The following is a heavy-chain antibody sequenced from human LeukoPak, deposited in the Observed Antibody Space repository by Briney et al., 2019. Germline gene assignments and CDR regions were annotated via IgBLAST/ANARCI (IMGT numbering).Heavy chain of an antibody. CDR1: GGSVSSGSYY. CDR2: IYYSGST. Sequence: SETLSLTCTVSGGSVSSGSYYWSWIRQPPGKGLEWIGYIYYSGSTNYNPSLKSRVTISVDTSKNQFSLKLSSVTAADTAVYYCARDGGDYRGYYYYGMDVWGQGTTVTVSS. CDR3: ARDGGDYRGYYYYGMDV. J-gene: IGHJ6*02. D-gene: IGHD4-17*01. V-gene: IGHV4-61*01.